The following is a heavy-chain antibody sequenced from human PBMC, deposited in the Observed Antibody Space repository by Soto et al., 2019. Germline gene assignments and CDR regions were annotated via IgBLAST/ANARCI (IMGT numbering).Heavy chain of an antibody. D-gene: IGHD2-15*01. CDR3: ARRGKDNWFDP. Sequence: SETLSLTCAVSGGSISSNYWNWIRQPPGKGLDWIGHISYSGSTNYNPSLKSRVTISVDTSKNHFSLKLSSLTAADTAVYYCARRGKDNWFDPWGQGTLVTVSS. J-gene: IGHJ5*02. V-gene: IGHV4-59*08. CDR1: GGSISSNY. CDR2: ISYSGST.